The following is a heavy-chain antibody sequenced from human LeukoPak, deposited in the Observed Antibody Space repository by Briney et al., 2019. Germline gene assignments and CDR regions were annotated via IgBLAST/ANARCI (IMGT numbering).Heavy chain of an antibody. V-gene: IGHV4-34*01. CDR1: GGSFSGYY. CDR2: INHSGST. Sequence: PSETLSLTCAVYGGSFSGYYWSWIRQPPGKGLEWIGEINHSGSTNYNPSLKSRVTISVDTSKNQFSLKLSSVTAADTAVYYCARWIQRPRKRFDYWGQGTLVTVSS. J-gene: IGHJ4*02. D-gene: IGHD5-18*01. CDR3: ARWIQRPRKRFDY.